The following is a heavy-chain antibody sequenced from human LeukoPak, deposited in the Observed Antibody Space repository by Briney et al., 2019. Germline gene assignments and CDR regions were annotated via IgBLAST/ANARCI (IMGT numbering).Heavy chain of an antibody. CDR1: GYTFTSYD. Sequence: ASVKVSCKASGYTFTSYDINWVRQATGQGPEWMGWMNPNSGNTGYAQKFQGRVTMTRNTSISTAYMELSSLRSEDTAVYYCANGAAAANHYYYYGMDVWGQGTTVTVSS. CDR2: MNPNSGNT. J-gene: IGHJ6*02. CDR3: ANGAAAANHYYYYGMDV. D-gene: IGHD6-13*01. V-gene: IGHV1-8*01.